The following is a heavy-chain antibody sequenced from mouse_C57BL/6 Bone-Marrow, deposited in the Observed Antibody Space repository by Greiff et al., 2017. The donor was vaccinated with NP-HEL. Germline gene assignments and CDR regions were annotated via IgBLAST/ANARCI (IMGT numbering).Heavy chain of an antibody. Sequence: EVQLVESGGGLVKPGGSLKLSCAASGFTFSDYGMHWVRQAPEKGLEWVAYISSGSSTIYYADTVKGRFTISRDNAKNTLFLQMTSLRSEDTAMYYCARDAYDYDADFDYWGQGTTLTVSS. D-gene: IGHD2-4*01. J-gene: IGHJ2*01. CDR1: GFTFSDYG. CDR3: ARDAYDYDADFDY. V-gene: IGHV5-17*01. CDR2: ISSGSSTI.